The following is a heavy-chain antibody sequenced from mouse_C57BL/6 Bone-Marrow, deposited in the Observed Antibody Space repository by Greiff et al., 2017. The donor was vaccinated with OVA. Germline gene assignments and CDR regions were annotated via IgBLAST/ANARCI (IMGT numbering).Heavy chain of an antibody. D-gene: IGHD3-1*01. CDR2: IDPENGDT. J-gene: IGHJ4*01. CDR3: TTVISDYAMDY. V-gene: IGHV14-4*01. CDR1: GFNIKDDY. Sequence: EVQLQQSGAELVRPGASVKLSCTASGFNIKDDYMHWVKQRPEQGLEWIGWIDPENGDTEYASKFQGKATITADTSSNTAYLKLSSLTSEDTAVYYCTTVISDYAMDYWGQGTSVTVSS.